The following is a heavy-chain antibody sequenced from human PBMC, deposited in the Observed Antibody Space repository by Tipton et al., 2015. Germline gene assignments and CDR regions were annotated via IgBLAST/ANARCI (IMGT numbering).Heavy chain of an antibody. J-gene: IGHJ3*02. Sequence: TLSLTCTVSADSIKTYYWNWIRQPPGKGLEWIASVYYSWKANYNPALKSRVTISLDTSKNQFSLKLNSVTAADTAVYYCAGSGTFYGDAFDIWGQGTMVTVSS. D-gene: IGHD3-10*01. CDR2: VYYSWKA. CDR1: ADSIKTYY. CDR3: AGSGTFYGDAFDI. V-gene: IGHV4-59*01.